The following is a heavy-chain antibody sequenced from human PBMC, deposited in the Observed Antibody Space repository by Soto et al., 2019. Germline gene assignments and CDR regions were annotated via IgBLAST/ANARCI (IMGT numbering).Heavy chain of an antibody. J-gene: IGHJ6*02. V-gene: IGHV3-9*01. CDR3: AKDMENGYNPYYYYGMDV. D-gene: IGHD3-10*01. CDR1: GFNFNDYG. Sequence: GGSLRLSCAASGFNFNDYGMHWVRQAPGKGLEWVSSISWNSVSIGYADSVKGRFTISRDNAKNSLYLQMNTLRAEDTALYYCAKDMENGYNPYYYYGMDVWGQGTTVTVSS. CDR2: ISWNSVSI.